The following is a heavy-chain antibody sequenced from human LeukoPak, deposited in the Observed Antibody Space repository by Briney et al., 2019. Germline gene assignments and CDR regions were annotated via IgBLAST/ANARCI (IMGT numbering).Heavy chain of an antibody. CDR3: AKGVSLGTIFGVVPQGDAFDI. Sequence: GGSLRLSCVGSGFTFRSHAMSWVRQAPEKGLEFVSGIYENGGTTYYADSVKGRFTISRDNSKNTLYLQMNSLRVEDTAVYYCAKGVSLGTIFGVVPQGDAFDIWGQGTMVTVSS. CDR1: GFTFRSHA. J-gene: IGHJ3*02. CDR2: IYENGGTT. D-gene: IGHD3-3*01. V-gene: IGHV3-23*01.